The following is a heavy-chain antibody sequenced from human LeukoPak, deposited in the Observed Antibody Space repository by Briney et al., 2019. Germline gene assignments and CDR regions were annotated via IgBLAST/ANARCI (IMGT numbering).Heavy chain of an antibody. V-gene: IGHV4-59*01. CDR1: GGSISSYC. CDR2: IYYSGST. CDR3: ARGRDSSGWYGGGDY. D-gene: IGHD6-19*01. Sequence: SETLSLTCTVSGGSISSYCWSWIRQPPGKGLEWIGYIYYSGSTNYNPSLKSRVTISVDTSKNQFSLKLSSVTAADTAVYYCARGRDSSGWYGGGDYWGQGTLVTVSS. J-gene: IGHJ4*02.